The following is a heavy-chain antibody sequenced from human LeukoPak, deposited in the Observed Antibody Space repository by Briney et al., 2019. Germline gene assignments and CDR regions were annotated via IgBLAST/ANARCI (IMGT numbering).Heavy chain of an antibody. J-gene: IGHJ4*02. CDR1: GGSFSGYY. Sequence: KPSETLSLTCAVYGGSFSGYYWSWIRQHPGKGLEWIGYIYYSGSTYYNPSLKSRVTISVDTSKNQFSLKLSSVTAADTAVYYCARGGYDFWSGYWFDYWGQGTLVTVSS. CDR3: ARGGYDFWSGYWFDY. D-gene: IGHD3-3*01. V-gene: IGHV4-31*11. CDR2: IYYSGST.